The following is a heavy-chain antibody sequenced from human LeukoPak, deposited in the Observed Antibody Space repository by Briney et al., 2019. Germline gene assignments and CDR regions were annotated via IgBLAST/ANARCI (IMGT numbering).Heavy chain of an antibody. D-gene: IGHD3-10*02. Sequence: GGSLRLSCAASEFNVSSNYMSWVRQAPGKGLEWVSYISSSGSTIYYADSVKGRFTISRDNAKNSLYLQMNSLRAEDTAVYYCAELGITMIGGVWGKGTTVTISS. J-gene: IGHJ6*04. V-gene: IGHV3-48*03. CDR2: ISSSGSTI. CDR1: EFNVSSNY. CDR3: AELGITMIGGV.